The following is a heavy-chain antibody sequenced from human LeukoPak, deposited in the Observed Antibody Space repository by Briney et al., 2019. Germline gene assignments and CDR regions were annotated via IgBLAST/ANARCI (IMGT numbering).Heavy chain of an antibody. Sequence: GRSLRLSCAASGFTFSSYAMHWVRQAPGKGLEWVAVISYDGSNKYYADSVKGRLTISRDNSKNTLYLQMNSLRAEDTAVYYCARDVAGASNWFDPWGQGTLVTVSS. CDR2: ISYDGSNK. CDR1: GFTFSSYA. D-gene: IGHD1-14*01. CDR3: ARDVAGASNWFDP. J-gene: IGHJ5*02. V-gene: IGHV3-30-3*01.